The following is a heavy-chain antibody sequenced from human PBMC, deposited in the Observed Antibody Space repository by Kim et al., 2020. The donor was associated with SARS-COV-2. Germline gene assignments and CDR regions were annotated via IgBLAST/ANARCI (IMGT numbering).Heavy chain of an antibody. CDR3: SPSMIGSY. J-gene: IGHJ4*02. Sequence: GRKTYEQHSGKGRLTISRDNSKNTRYLQMSSLRAEDTAVYYCSPSMIGSYWGQGTLVTVSS. V-gene: IGHV3-30*15. D-gene: IGHD3-22*01. CDR2: GRKT.